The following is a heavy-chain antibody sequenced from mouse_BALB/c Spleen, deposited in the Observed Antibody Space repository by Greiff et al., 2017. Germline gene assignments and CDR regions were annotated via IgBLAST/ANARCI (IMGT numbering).Heavy chain of an antibody. CDR1: GYSITSGYY. J-gene: IGHJ4*01. CDR3: ARVMDY. Sequence: ESGPGLVKPSQSLSLTCSVTGYSITSGYYWNWIRQFPGNKLEWMGYISYDGSNNYNPSLKNRISITRDTSKNQFFLKLNSVTTEDTATYYCARVMDYWGQGTSVTVSS. CDR2: ISYDGSN. V-gene: IGHV3-6*02.